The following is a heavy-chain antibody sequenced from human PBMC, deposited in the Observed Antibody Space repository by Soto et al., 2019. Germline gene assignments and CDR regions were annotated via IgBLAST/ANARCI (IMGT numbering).Heavy chain of an antibody. J-gene: IGHJ3*02. CDR1: GFTFSSYA. D-gene: IGHD2-15*01. CDR2: ISGSGGST. CDR3: AKDIPTSSGGSSNAFDI. V-gene: IGHV3-23*01. Sequence: GGSLRLSCAASGFTFSSYAMSWVRQAPGKGLEWVSAISGSGGSTYYADSVKGRFTISRDNSKNTLYLQMNSLRAEDTAVYYCAKDIPTSSGGSSNAFDIWGQGTMVTVSS.